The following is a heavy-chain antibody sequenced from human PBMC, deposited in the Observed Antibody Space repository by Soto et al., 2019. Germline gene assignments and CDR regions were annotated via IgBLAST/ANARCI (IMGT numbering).Heavy chain of an antibody. CDR3: ARDNRKELGVEGLNAMDV. CDR2: ISGYNGQT. V-gene: IGHV1-18*01. D-gene: IGHD3-16*01. Sequence: QVQLVQSGPEVMKPGASVKVSCKASGYTFTTYGISWVRLAPGQGLEWLGWISGYNGQTNYAPRFRDRVTLTTDTSTSTTNMELRSLRSDDTAIYFCARDNRKELGVEGLNAMDVWGQGTTVTGSS. J-gene: IGHJ6*02. CDR1: GYTFTTYG.